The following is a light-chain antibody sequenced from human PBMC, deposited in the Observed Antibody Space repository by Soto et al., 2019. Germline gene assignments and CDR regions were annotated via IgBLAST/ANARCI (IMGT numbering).Light chain of an antibody. CDR3: QQYNTHSGT. V-gene: IGKV1-5*01. J-gene: IGKJ1*01. Sequence: DIQTTQSPSTLSASLGDRVTITCRASQTVNAWLAWYQHKPGKAPKPLIYDASSLESGVPARFSGSGSGTEFILTISSLQPDDVGTYYCQQYNTHSGTFGQGTKVDIK. CDR2: DAS. CDR1: QTVNAW.